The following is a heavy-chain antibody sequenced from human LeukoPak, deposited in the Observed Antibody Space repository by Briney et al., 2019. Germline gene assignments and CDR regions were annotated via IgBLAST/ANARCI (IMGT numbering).Heavy chain of an antibody. CDR1: GFTFGDYA. J-gene: IGHJ3*02. D-gene: IGHD6-19*01. Sequence: GGSLRLSCTASGFTFGDYAMSWFCQAPGKGLEWVGFIRSKAYGGTTEYAASVKGRFTISRDDSKSIAYLQMNSLKTEDTAVYYCTSSGPLHGIAVADPDAFDIWGQGTMVTVSS. V-gene: IGHV3-49*03. CDR2: IRSKAYGGTT. CDR3: TSSGPLHGIAVADPDAFDI.